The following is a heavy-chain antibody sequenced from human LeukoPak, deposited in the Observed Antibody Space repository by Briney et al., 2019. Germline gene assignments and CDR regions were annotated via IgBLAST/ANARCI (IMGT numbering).Heavy chain of an antibody. CDR1: GFTFSDYY. Sequence: GGSLRLSCAASGFTFSDYYMSWIRQAPGKGLEWVSYISSSGSTIYYADSVKGRFTISRDNAKNSLYLQMNSLRAEDTAVYYCASGSDFWSGSHMDVWGKGTTVTVSS. J-gene: IGHJ6*03. CDR3: ASGSDFWSGSHMDV. CDR2: ISSSGSTI. D-gene: IGHD3-3*01. V-gene: IGHV3-11*04.